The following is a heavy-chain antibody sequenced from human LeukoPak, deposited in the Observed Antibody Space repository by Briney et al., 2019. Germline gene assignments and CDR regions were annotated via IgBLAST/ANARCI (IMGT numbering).Heavy chain of an antibody. Sequence: GASVKVSCKASGYTFTSYGISWVRQAPGQGLEWMGWISAYNGNTNYAQKLQGRVTMTTDTSTSTAYMELRSLRSDDTAVYYCANLGGDDLVVPAATDYWGQGTLVTVSS. D-gene: IGHD2-2*01. V-gene: IGHV1-18*01. J-gene: IGHJ4*02. CDR1: GYTFTSYG. CDR3: ANLGGDDLVVPAATDY. CDR2: ISAYNGNT.